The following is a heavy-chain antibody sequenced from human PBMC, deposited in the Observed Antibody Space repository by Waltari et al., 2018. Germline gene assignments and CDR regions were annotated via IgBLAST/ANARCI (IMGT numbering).Heavy chain of an antibody. D-gene: IGHD3-3*01. CDR1: GFTLSVYG. V-gene: IGHV3-23*03. CDR3: AKVAHYDFWSFDV. CDR2: LIYSDGSA. Sequence: EVQVLESGGGLVQPGGALILSCAASGFTLSVYGINWVRLAPGKGMEWVSLIYSDGSAHYADSVKGRLTTSRDDSKNTIYLQMDSLRAEDAAIYYCAKVAHYDFWSFDVWGQGTQVTVSS. J-gene: IGHJ4*02.